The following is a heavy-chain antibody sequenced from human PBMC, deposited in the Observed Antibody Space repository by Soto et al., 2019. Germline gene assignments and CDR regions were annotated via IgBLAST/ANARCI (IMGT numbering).Heavy chain of an antibody. CDR1: GGTFSSYA. CDR2: IIPIFGTA. D-gene: IGHD5-12*01. Sequence: QVQLVQSGAEVKKPGSSVKVSCKASGGTFSSYAISWVRQAPGQVLAWMGGIIPIFGTANYAQKFQGRVTITADESTSTAYMELSSLRSEDTAVYYCARDMGGYDAPYYYGMDVWGQGTTVTVSS. V-gene: IGHV1-69*01. J-gene: IGHJ6*02. CDR3: ARDMGGYDAPYYYGMDV.